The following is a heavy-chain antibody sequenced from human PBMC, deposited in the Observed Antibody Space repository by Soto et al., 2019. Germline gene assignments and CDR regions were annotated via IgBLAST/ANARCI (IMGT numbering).Heavy chain of an antibody. Sequence: EVHLLESGGQLVQPGGSLRLSCEASGFTFSFHAMSWVRQAPGKGLEWVSGITNTFGGGSTYYADSVKGRFTISRDNSKNILYLQMNSLRDEDTAVYYCAKDQRALEGTFDYWGQGTLVTVSS. CDR3: AKDQRALEGTFDY. V-gene: IGHV3-23*01. CDR1: GFTFSFHA. D-gene: IGHD1-1*01. CDR2: NTFGGGST. J-gene: IGHJ4*02.